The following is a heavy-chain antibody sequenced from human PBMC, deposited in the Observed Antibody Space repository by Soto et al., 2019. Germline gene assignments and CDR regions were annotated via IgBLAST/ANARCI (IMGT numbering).Heavy chain of an antibody. D-gene: IGHD2-15*01. Sequence: QVQLVQSGAEVKKPGSSVKVSCKASGGTFSSSTISWVRQAPGQGLEWMGRIIPILGIANYAQKFQGRVTITADKSTSTAYMELSSLRSEDTAVYYGARFCSGGSCDLDYWGQGTLVTVSS. J-gene: IGHJ4*02. V-gene: IGHV1-69*02. CDR3: ARFCSGGSCDLDY. CDR2: IIPILGIA. CDR1: GGTFSSST.